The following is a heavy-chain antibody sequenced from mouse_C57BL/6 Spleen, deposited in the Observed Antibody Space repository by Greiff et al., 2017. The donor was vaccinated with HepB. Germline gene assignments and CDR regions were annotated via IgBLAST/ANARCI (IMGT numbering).Heavy chain of an antibody. V-gene: IGHV14-4*01. D-gene: IGHD2-1*01. J-gene: IGHJ4*01. Sequence: EVQLQQSGAELVRPGASVKLSCTASGFNIKDDYMHWVKQRPEQGLEWIGWIDPENGDTEYASKLQGKATITADTSSNTAYLQLSSLTSEDTAVYYCTPGAGNDYYAMNYWGQGTSVTVSS. CDR2: IDPENGDT. CDR1: GFNIKDDY. CDR3: TPGAGNDYYAMNY.